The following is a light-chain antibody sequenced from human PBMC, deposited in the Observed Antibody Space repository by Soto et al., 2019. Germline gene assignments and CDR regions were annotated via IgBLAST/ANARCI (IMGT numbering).Light chain of an antibody. J-gene: IGLJ3*02. CDR2: YDD. Sequence: QSVLTLPPSVSEGPGQRVTISCSGSTSNIGKNTVNWYQQLPGEAPKLFIYYDDLLASGVSDRFSGSKSGTSASLAISRLQSEDEADYYCGAWDDSLNGWVFGGGTKLTVL. CDR1: TSNIGKNT. CDR3: GAWDDSLNGWV. V-gene: IGLV1-36*01.